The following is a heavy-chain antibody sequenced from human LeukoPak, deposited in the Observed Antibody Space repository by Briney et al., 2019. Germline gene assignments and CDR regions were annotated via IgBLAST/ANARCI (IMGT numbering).Heavy chain of an antibody. Sequence: SETRSLTCTVSGGSISSYYWSWIRQPPGKGQEWIGYIYYSGSTNYNPTLKSRVTISVDTSKNQFSLKLSFVTTADTAVYFCARAAGYCSGGSCYYYYYYYMDVWGKGTTVTVSS. CDR1: GGSISSYY. V-gene: IGHV4-59*01. CDR3: ARAAGYCSGGSCYYYYYYYMDV. J-gene: IGHJ6*03. D-gene: IGHD2-15*01. CDR2: IYYSGST.